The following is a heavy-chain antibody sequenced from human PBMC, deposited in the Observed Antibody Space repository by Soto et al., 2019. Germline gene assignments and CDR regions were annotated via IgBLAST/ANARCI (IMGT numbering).Heavy chain of an antibody. CDR3: AKRGYSSGWYADY. CDR1: GFTFSSHA. Sequence: SGGSLRLSCVTSGFTFSSHAMSWVRQAPGKGLDWVSSISGSGDYTYYVDSVKGRFTISRDNSKNTLFLQMNSLRAEDTAVYYCAKRGYSSGWYADYWGQGTPVTVSS. V-gene: IGHV3-23*01. CDR2: ISGSGDYT. J-gene: IGHJ4*02. D-gene: IGHD6-19*01.